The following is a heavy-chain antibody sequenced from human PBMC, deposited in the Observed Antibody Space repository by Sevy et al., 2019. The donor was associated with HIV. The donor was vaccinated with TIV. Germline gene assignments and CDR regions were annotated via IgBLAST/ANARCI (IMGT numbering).Heavy chain of an antibody. D-gene: IGHD6-13*01. Sequence: GGSLRLSCAASGFTFSSYGMHWVRQAPGKGLEWAAVISYDGSNKYYADSVKGRFTISRDNSKNTLYLQMNSLRAEDTAVYYCAKEKRKGSSSWYFGWFDPWGQGTLVTVSS. J-gene: IGHJ5*02. V-gene: IGHV3-30*18. CDR3: AKEKRKGSSSWYFGWFDP. CDR2: ISYDGSNK. CDR1: GFTFSSYG.